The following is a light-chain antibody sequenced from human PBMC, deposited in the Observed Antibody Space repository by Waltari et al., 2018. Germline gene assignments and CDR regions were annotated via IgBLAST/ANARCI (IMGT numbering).Light chain of an antibody. V-gene: IGKV1-5*03. Sequence: DIQMTQSPSTLSASVGDRVTITCRASQSISSWLAWYQQKPGKAPKLLIYMASSLESGVPSRFSGSGSVTEFTLTISSLQPDDFTTYYCQQYDSYPHTFGQGTKLEIK. J-gene: IGKJ2*01. CDR1: QSISSW. CDR2: MAS. CDR3: QQYDSYPHT.